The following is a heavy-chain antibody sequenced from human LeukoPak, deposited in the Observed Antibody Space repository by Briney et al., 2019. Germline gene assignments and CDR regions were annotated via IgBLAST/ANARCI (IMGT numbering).Heavy chain of an antibody. Sequence: GGSLRLSCAASGFTFKNHGFHWVRQAPGKGLEWVAMIESDGRGRWYADSVKGRFTISRDSSNNALYLQMNRLRVEDTAVYYCAKHGVEELWPADIDYWGQGTLVTVSS. CDR2: IESDGRGR. CDR1: GFTFKNHG. CDR3: AKHGVEELWPADIDY. J-gene: IGHJ4*02. D-gene: IGHD3-16*01. V-gene: IGHV3-30*18.